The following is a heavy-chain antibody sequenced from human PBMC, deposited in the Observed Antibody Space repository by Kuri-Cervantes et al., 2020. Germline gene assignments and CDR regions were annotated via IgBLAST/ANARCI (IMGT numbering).Heavy chain of an antibody. J-gene: IGHJ4*02. Sequence: LSLTCAASGFTFDDYAMHWVRQAPGKGLVWVSRINSDGSSTSYADSVKGRFTISRDNAKNTLYLQMNSLRAEDTAVYYCARVRVGSGSSLYPLDYWGQGTLVTVSS. CDR3: ARVRVGSGSSLYPLDY. CDR1: GFTFDDYA. CDR2: INSDGSST. V-gene: IGHV3-74*01. D-gene: IGHD1-26*01.